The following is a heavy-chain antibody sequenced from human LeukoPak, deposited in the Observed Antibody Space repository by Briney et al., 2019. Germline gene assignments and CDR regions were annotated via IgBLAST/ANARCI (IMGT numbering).Heavy chain of an antibody. V-gene: IGHV1-46*01. D-gene: IGHD4-11*01. CDR1: GYTFTSYY. J-gene: IGHJ4*02. CDR2: INPSGGST. Sequence: ASVKVSCKASGYTFTSYYMHWVRQAPGQGLEWMGIINPSGGSTSYAQMFQGRVTMTRDTSTSTVYMELSSLRSEDTAVYYCARDDSNYGPDYWGQGTLVTVSS. CDR3: ARDDSNYGPDY.